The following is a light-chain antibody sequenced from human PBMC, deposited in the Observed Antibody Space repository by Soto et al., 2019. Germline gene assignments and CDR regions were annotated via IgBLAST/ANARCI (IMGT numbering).Light chain of an antibody. J-gene: IGLJ3*02. CDR1: SSDVGGYNY. CDR3: SSYTSSSTLNWV. CDR2: DVS. V-gene: IGLV2-14*01. Sequence: QSALTQPASVSGSPGQSITISCTGTSSDVGGYNYVSWYQQHPGKAPKLMIYDVSNRPSGVSNRFSGSKSGNTASLTISGLQAEDEVDYYCSSYTSSSTLNWVFGGGTKLTVL.